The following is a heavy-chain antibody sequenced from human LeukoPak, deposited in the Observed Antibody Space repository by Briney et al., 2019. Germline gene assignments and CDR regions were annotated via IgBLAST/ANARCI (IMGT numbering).Heavy chain of an antibody. D-gene: IGHD2-8*01. J-gene: IGHJ3*02. V-gene: IGHV3-21*01. CDR1: GFTFSSYS. CDR2: ISSSSSYI. Sequence: GGSLRLSCAASGFTFSSYSMNWVRQAPGKGLESVSSISSSSSYIYYADSVKGRFTISRDNSKNSLYLQMNSLRAEDTAVYYCARVGVMGAFDIWGQGTMVTVSS. CDR3: ARVGVMGAFDI.